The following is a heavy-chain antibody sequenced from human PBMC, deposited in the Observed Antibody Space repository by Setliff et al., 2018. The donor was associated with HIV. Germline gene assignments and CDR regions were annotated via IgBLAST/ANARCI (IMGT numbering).Heavy chain of an antibody. D-gene: IGHD4-4*01. CDR1: DGSISSSSYY. J-gene: IGHJ3*02. CDR3: AKTVPHSAAQDAFDI. Sequence: PSETLSLTCNVSDGSISSSSYYWAWIRQPPGKGLEWIGTIYYVGNTYYRPSLKSRVTVSIDTSKNQFSLSLNSVTAADTAVYYCAKTVPHSAAQDAFDIWGQGTVVTVSS. CDR2: IYYVGNT. V-gene: IGHV4-39*01.